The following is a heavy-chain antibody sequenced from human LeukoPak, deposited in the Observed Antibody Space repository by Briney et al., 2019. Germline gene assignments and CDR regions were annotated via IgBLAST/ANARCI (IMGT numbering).Heavy chain of an antibody. Sequence: GGSLRPSCAASGFTFSSYAMHWVRQAPGKGLEWVAVISYDGSNKYYADSVKGRFTISRDNAKNSLYLQMNNLRAEDTAVYYCARGSTFLECLLRGQGTLVTVSS. CDR3: ARGSTFLECLL. V-gene: IGHV3-30-3*01. CDR2: ISYDGSNK. D-gene: IGHD3-3*02. CDR1: GFTFSSYA. J-gene: IGHJ4*02.